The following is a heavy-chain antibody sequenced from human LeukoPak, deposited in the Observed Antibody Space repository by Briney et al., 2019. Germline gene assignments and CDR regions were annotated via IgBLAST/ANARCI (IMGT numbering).Heavy chain of an antibody. J-gene: IGHJ3*02. D-gene: IGHD2-15*01. CDR2: VHPGSGNT. Sequence: VSVKVSCKASGGTFSSYTISWVRQATGQGLEWMGWVHPGSGNTGYTQNFQGRVTMTWSTSMTTVYMELSGLTSEDTAMYYCAKNGGGLGIWGQGTMVTVSS. V-gene: IGHV1-8*02. CDR1: GGTFSSYT. CDR3: AKNGGGLGI.